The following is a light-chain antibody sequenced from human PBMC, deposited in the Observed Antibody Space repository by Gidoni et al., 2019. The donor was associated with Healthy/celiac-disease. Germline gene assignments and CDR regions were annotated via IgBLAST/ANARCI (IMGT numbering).Light chain of an antibody. CDR2: DAS. CDR1: QSVSSY. J-gene: IGKJ4*01. CDR3: QQRSNWPLAT. V-gene: IGKV3-11*01. Sequence: EIVLTQSPATLSLSPGERATLSCRASQSVSSYLAWYQQKPGQAPRLLIYDASNRATGIPARFSGSGSGTDFTLTISSLEPEDFAVYYCQQRSNWPLATFGGXTKVEIK.